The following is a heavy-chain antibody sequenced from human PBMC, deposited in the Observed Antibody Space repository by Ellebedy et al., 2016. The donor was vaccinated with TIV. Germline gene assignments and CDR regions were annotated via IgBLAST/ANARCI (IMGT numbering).Heavy chain of an antibody. CDR1: GSTFSTYS. CDR3: ASWDLDY. Sequence: PGGSLRLSCTASGSTFSTYSMNWVRQAPGKGLEWVSYVSGSGKTTYYTDSVKGRFTISRDNAKNSLYLHMNSLRAEDTAMYWCASWDLDYWGQGTLVTVSS. J-gene: IGHJ4*02. V-gene: IGHV3-48*04. D-gene: IGHD7-27*01. CDR2: VSGSGKTT.